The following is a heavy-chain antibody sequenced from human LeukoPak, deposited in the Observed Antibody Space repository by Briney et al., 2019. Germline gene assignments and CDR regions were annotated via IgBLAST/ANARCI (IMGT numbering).Heavy chain of an antibody. CDR1: GGSISSSNW. J-gene: IGHJ4*02. CDR3: AAQIVGPYGDFVDY. CDR2: IYHSGST. D-gene: IGHD4-17*01. V-gene: IGHV4-4*02. Sequence: SETLSLTCAVSGGSISSSNWWSWVRQPPGKGLEWIGEIYHSGSTNYNPSLKSRVTILVDTSKNHFSLKLSSVTAADTAVYYCAAQIVGPYGDFVDYWGQGTLVTVSS.